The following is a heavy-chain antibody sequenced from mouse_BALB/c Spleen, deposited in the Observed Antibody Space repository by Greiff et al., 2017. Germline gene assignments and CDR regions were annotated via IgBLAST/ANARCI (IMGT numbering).Heavy chain of an antibody. J-gene: IGHJ4*01. CDR1: GFTFSSFG. CDR3: ARRGYGNYVGYAMDY. V-gene: IGHV5-17*02. Sequence: EVKVVESGGGLVQPGGSRKLSCAASGFTFSSFGMHWVRQAPEKGLEWVAYISSGSSTIYYADTVKGRFTISRDNPKNTLFLQMTSLRSEDTAMYYCARRGYGNYVGYAMDYWGQGTSVTVSS. CDR2: ISSGSSTI. D-gene: IGHD2-10*02.